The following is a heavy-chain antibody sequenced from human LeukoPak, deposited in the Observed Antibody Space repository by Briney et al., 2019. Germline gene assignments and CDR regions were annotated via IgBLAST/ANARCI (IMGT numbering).Heavy chain of an antibody. D-gene: IGHD5-18*01. CDR3: ARGAVQLWSNADWFDP. CDR2: INPNSGGT. J-gene: IGHJ5*02. CDR1: GYTFTCYY. Sequence: ASVKVSCKASGYTFTCYYMHWVRQAPGQGLEWMGWINPNSGGTNYAQKFQGWVTMTRDTSISTAYMELSRLRSDDTAVYYCARGAVQLWSNADWFDPWGQGTLVTVSS. V-gene: IGHV1-2*04.